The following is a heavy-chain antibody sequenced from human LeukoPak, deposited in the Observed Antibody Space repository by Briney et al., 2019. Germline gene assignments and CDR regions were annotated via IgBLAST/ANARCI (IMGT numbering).Heavy chain of an antibody. J-gene: IGHJ4*02. CDR1: GYTFTGYY. V-gene: IGHV1-2*02. CDR3: ARDRVGSGWPRPYYFEF. Sequence: ASVKVSCKPPGYTFTGYYLHWVRQAPGQGPEWMGWINPNTGATMYAQNFQGRVTMTRDTSVSTGYMELRSLTSDDSAVYYCARDRVGSGWPRPYYFEFWGQGTLVTVSS. D-gene: IGHD6-19*01. CDR2: INPNTGAT.